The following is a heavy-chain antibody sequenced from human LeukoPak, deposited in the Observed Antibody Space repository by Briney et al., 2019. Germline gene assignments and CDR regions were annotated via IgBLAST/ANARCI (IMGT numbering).Heavy chain of an antibody. Sequence: RGSRRLSCAASGFTFSSYWMSWVRQAPGNGLEWVANIKQDGSEKYYVDSVKGRFTISRDNAKNSLYLQMNSLRAEDTAVYYCARELSGYYTGYYYYYMDVWGKGTTVTVSS. CDR3: ARELSGYYTGYYYYYMDV. CDR2: IKQDGSEK. CDR1: GFTFSSYW. J-gene: IGHJ6*03. D-gene: IGHD3-3*01. V-gene: IGHV3-7*01.